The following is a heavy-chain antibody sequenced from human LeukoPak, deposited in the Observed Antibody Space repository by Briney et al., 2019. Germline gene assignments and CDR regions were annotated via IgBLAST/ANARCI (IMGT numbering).Heavy chain of an antibody. V-gene: IGHV3-23*01. CDR3: AKGWSGYFRSPFDL. D-gene: IGHD3-3*01. CDR2: VTGDSGTI. Sequence: GGSLRLSCTASGFTFSSFAMNWVRQVPGKGLEWVSVVTGDSGTIHYSDSVKGRFTISRGNSKNALYLQMNNLRAEDTAVYYCAKGWSGYFRSPFDLWGQGTMVTVSS. J-gene: IGHJ3*01. CDR1: GFTFSSFA.